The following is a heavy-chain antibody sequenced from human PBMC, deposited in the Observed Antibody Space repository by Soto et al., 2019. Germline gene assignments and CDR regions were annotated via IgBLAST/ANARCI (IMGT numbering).Heavy chain of an antibody. Sequence: GGSLRLSCAANGFTFSDHYMAWIRQAPGKGLEWLTYISSSGSTKHYADSVKGRFTISRDNDNNSMYLQMNSLRAEDTAVYYCARDERGYYYGSGSYYNSYGMDIWGQGTTVTVSS. CDR1: GFTFSDHY. CDR3: ARDERGYYYGSGSYYNSYGMDI. J-gene: IGHJ6*02. CDR2: ISSSGSTK. V-gene: IGHV3-11*01. D-gene: IGHD3-10*01.